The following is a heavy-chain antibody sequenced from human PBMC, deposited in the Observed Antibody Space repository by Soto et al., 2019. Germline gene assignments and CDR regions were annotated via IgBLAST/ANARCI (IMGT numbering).Heavy chain of an antibody. CDR2: IKSKTDGGTT. D-gene: IGHD2-15*01. CDR3: TTDRGGGSFDP. Sequence: GESLKISCAASGFTFSNAWMSWVRQAPGKGLEWVGRIKSKTDGGTTDYAAPVKGRFTISRDDSKNTLYLQMNSLKTEDTAVYYCTTDRGGGSFDPWGQGTLVTVSS. CDR1: GFTFSNAW. J-gene: IGHJ5*02. V-gene: IGHV3-15*01.